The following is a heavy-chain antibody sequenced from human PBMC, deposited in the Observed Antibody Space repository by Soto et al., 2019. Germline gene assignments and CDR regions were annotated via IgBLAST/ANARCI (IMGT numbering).Heavy chain of an antibody. CDR1: GGTFSSYA. CDR3: ARDLLKGNVTVTTSVYYYYYGMDV. Sequence: QVQLVQSGAEVKKPGSSVKVSCKASGGTFSSYAISWVRQAPGQGLEWMGGIIPIFGTANYAQTFQGRVTITADESTSTAYMELSSLRSEDTAVYYCARDLLKGNVTVTTSVYYYYYGMDVWGQGTTVTVSS. D-gene: IGHD4-4*01. V-gene: IGHV1-69*01. CDR2: IIPIFGTA. J-gene: IGHJ6*02.